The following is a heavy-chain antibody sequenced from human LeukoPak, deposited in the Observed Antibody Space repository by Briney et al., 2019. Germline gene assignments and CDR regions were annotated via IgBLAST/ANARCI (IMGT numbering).Heavy chain of an antibody. V-gene: IGHV7-4-1*02. CDR3: VKEILRFDL. J-gene: IGHJ3*01. CDR1: GYSFNSQG. Sequence: GASVKVSCKASGYSFNSQGMNWVRQAPGQGLEWMGWINTDSGNPTYAQGFTGRFVFSLDSAVSTAYLQISNLIPEDTGKYYCVKEILRFDLWGQGTMVTVSS. CDR2: INTDSGNP.